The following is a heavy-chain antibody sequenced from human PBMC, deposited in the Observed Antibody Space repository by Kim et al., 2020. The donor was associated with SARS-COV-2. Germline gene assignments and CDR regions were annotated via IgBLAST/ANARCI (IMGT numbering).Heavy chain of an antibody. D-gene: IGHD3-3*01. Sequence: PSFQGNVTISADTSISTAYLQWSSLKASDTAIYYCARGYDFWSGGNWFDPWGQGTLVTVSS. CDR3: ARGYDFWSGGNWFDP. V-gene: IGHV5-10-1*01. J-gene: IGHJ5*02.